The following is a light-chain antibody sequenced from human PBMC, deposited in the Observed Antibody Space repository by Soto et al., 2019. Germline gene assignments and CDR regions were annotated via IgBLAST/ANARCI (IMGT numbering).Light chain of an antibody. J-gene: IGLJ2*01. Sequence: SYELTQPPSVSVAPGKTTRITCGGNNIGNKGVHWYQQRPGQAPVLVIYYDSDRPSGIPERFSGSNSGNTATLTISRVEAGDEADYYCQVWDSSSDHPDVIFGGGTKLTVL. V-gene: IGLV3-21*04. CDR1: NIGNKG. CDR2: YDS. CDR3: QVWDSSSDHPDVI.